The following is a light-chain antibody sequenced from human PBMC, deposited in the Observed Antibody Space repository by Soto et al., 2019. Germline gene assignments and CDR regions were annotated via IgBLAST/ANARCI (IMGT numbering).Light chain of an antibody. CDR1: SSNIGAGYD. CDR2: GNS. Sequence: HSVLTQPPSVSGAPGQRVTISCTGSSSNIGAGYDVHWYQQLPGTAPKLLIYGNSNRPSGVPDRFSGSKSGTSASLAITGLQAEDEADYYCRSYDSSLSGYVFGTGTKVT. CDR3: RSYDSSLSGYV. V-gene: IGLV1-40*01. J-gene: IGLJ1*01.